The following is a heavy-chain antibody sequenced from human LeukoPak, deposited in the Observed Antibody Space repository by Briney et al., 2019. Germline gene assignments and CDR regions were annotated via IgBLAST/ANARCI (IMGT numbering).Heavy chain of an antibody. J-gene: IGHJ4*02. CDR1: GYTFTCYG. CDR2: ISAYNGNT. Sequence: GASVKVSCKASGYTFTCYGIGWVRQAPGQGLEWMGWISAYNGNTNYAQKLQGRVTMTTDTSTSTAYMELRSLRSDDTAVYYCARDEYYDYVWGSYRSYNFDYWGQGTLVTVSS. D-gene: IGHD3-16*02. V-gene: IGHV1-18*01. CDR3: ARDEYYDYVWGSYRSYNFDY.